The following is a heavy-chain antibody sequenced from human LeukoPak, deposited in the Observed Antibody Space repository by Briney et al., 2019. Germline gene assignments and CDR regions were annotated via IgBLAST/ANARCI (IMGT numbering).Heavy chain of an antibody. CDR3: ARSRLGGYDSSGYLYYFDY. CDR2: INPNSDIT. J-gene: IGHJ4*02. D-gene: IGHD3-22*01. CDR1: GYTFTGYC. V-gene: IGHV1-2*06. Sequence: ASVKVSCKASGYTFTGYCIHWVRLAPGQGLEWIGRINPNSDITSYAQKFQGRVTMTRDTSINTAYMELSRLRSDDTAVYYCARSRLGGYDSSGYLYYFDYWGQGTLVTVSS.